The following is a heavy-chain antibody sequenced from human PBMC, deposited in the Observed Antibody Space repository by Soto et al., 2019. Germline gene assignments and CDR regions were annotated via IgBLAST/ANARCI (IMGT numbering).Heavy chain of an antibody. J-gene: IGHJ6*03. CDR2: ISSNGVGT. CDR3: ARRARPDFYYMDV. V-gene: IGHV3-64*01. CDR1: GFTLSGYA. D-gene: IGHD6-6*01. Sequence: EVQLAESGGGLAQPGGSLRLSCAASGFTLSGYAMDWVRPAPWKGLEYVSGISSNGVGTYYANSVQGRFTISRDNSKNTVYLQMGSLRPEDMAVYYCARRARPDFYYMDVWGKGTTVTVS.